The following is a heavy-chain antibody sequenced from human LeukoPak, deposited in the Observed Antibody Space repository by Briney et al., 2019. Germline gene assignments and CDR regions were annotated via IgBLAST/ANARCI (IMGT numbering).Heavy chain of an antibody. Sequence: GGSLRLSCAASGFTFSSYEMNWVRQAPGKGLEWVSYISSSGSTIYYADSVKGRFTISRDNAKNSLYLQMNSLRAEDTAAYYCASGYSYGFVWGQGTLVTVSS. V-gene: IGHV3-48*03. J-gene: IGHJ4*02. D-gene: IGHD5-18*01. CDR2: ISSSGSTI. CDR1: GFTFSSYE. CDR3: ASGYSYGFV.